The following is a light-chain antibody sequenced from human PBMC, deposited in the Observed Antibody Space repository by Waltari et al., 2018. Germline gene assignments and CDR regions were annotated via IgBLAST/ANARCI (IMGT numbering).Light chain of an antibody. CDR1: QSVSSN. Sequence: EIVIKQSPATLSVSPGERATLSCRASQSVSSNLAWFQKKPGQAPRLLIYGASTRATGFSARFRGSGSGTEFTLTISSLQSEDFAVYFCLQYDNWPRVFGQGTKLEIK. V-gene: IGKV3-15*01. CDR2: GAS. J-gene: IGKJ2*01. CDR3: LQYDNWPRV.